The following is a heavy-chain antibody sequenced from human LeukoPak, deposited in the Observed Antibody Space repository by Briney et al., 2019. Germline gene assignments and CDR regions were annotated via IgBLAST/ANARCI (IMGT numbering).Heavy chain of an antibody. J-gene: IGHJ4*02. CDR1: GFTFRSYA. V-gene: IGHV3-23*01. D-gene: IGHD4-17*01. CDR2: ISGSGGST. CDR3: AREKDGDPSFDY. Sequence: PGGSLRLSCTASGFTFRSYAMNWVRQAPGKGLEWVSGISGSGGSTYYGDSVKGRFTISRDNAKNSLYLQMNSLRAEDTAVYYCAREKDGDPSFDYWGQGTLVTVSS.